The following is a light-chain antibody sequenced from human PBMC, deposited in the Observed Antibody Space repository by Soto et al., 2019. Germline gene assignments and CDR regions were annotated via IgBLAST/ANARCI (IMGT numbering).Light chain of an antibody. V-gene: IGLV2-23*01. Sequence: QSALTQPASVSGSPGQSITISCTGTSSDVGTYNLVSWYQHHPGKAPKLMIYEGSKRPSGVSNRFSGSKSGNTASLTISGLQAEDEADYYCCSYAGSSSPHYVFGTGTKVTVL. CDR2: EGS. J-gene: IGLJ1*01. CDR3: CSYAGSSSPHYV. CDR1: SSDVGTYNL.